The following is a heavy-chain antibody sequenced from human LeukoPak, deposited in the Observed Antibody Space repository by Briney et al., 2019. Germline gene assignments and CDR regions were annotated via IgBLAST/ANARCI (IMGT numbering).Heavy chain of an antibody. Sequence: SVKVSCKASGYTFTGYYIHWVRQAPGQGLEWMGGIIPIFGTANYAQKFQGRVTITADESTSTAYMELSSLRSEDTAVYYCARGAGGYDILTRESKPTKLFDYWGQGTLVTVSS. CDR2: IIPIFGTA. CDR1: GYTFTGYY. D-gene: IGHD3-9*01. V-gene: IGHV1-69*13. J-gene: IGHJ4*02. CDR3: ARGAGGYDILTRESKPTKLFDY.